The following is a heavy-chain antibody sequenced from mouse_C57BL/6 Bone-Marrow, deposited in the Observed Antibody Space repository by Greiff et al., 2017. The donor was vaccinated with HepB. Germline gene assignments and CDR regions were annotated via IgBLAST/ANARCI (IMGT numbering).Heavy chain of an antibody. CDR3: AAYYGSSYNAMDY. J-gene: IGHJ4*01. CDR2: ISNGGGST. Sequence: EVKLMESGGGLVQPGGSLKLSCAASGFTFSDYYMYWVRQTPEKRLEWVAYISNGGGSTYYPDTVKGRFTISRDNAKNTLYLQMSRLKSEDTAMYYCAAYYGSSYNAMDYWGQGTSVTVSS. V-gene: IGHV5-12*01. CDR1: GFTFSDYY. D-gene: IGHD1-1*01.